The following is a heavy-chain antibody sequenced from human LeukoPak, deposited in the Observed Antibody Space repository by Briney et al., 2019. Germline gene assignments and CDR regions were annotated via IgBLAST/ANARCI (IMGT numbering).Heavy chain of an antibody. CDR3: ARLRGGYNYALGPCDY. J-gene: IGHJ4*02. V-gene: IGHV3-21*01. Sequence: GGSLRLSCEASEFTFSSYSINWVRQAPGKGLEWVSSISSIRNYIYYADSVRGRFTISRDNARNSLYLQMNSLRAEDTAVYYCARLRGGYNYALGPCDYWGQGTLVTVSS. D-gene: IGHD5-18*01. CDR2: ISSIRNYI. CDR1: EFTFSSYS.